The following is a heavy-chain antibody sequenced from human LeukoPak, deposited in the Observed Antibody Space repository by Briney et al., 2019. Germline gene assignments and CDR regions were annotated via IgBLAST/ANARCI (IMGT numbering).Heavy chain of an antibody. Sequence: PGGSLRLSCAASGFTFSSYAMSWVRQAPGKGLEWVSGISGSGGSTYYADSVKGRFTISRDNSKNTLYLQMNSLRAEDTAVYYCAKVRVSSGWVFDYWGQGTLVTVSS. J-gene: IGHJ4*02. CDR3: AKVRVSSGWVFDY. CDR2: ISGSGGST. D-gene: IGHD6-19*01. V-gene: IGHV3-23*01. CDR1: GFTFSSYA.